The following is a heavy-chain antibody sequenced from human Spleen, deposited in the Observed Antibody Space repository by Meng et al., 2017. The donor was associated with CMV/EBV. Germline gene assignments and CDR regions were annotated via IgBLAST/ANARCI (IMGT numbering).Heavy chain of an antibody. CDR2: IYSVGNT. D-gene: IGHD2-2*01. CDR3: ARNLVLPAAIQYYYRNYGMDV. Sequence: GGSLRLSCAASGFTFSSYEMNWVRQAPGKGLEWVSTIYSVGNTYYAESVKGRFTISRDDAKNTLSLQMNSLRVDDTAAYYCARNLVLPAAIQYYYRNYGMDVWGQGTTVTVSS. V-gene: IGHV3-66*02. CDR1: GFTFSSYE. J-gene: IGHJ6*02.